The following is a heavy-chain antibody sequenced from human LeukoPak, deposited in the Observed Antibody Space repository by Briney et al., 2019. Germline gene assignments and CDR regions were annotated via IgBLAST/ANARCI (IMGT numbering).Heavy chain of an antibody. CDR2: MYPGDSDT. CDR3: GSGERSYHFDN. V-gene: IGHV5-51*01. CDR1: ANSFTIQW. Sequence: GESLKISCKGSANSFTIQWIGWVRQMPGKGLEWMGIMYPGDSDTRYSPSFEGHVTISADKSITTAYLQWSSLKASDTAMYYCGSGERSYHFDNWGQGSLVTVSS. J-gene: IGHJ4*02. D-gene: IGHD1-26*01.